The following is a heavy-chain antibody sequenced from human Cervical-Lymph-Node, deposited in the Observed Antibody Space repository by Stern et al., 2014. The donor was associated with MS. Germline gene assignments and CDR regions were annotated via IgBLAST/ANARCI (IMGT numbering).Heavy chain of an antibody. CDR2: ISNDGRNI. V-gene: IGHV3-11*01. J-gene: IGHJ6*02. CDR1: GFTFRGYY. Sequence: VQLVESGGGSVKAGGSLRLSCAASGFTFRGYYMSWIRQAPGKGLECLLYISNDGRNIYYADSVKGLFTGSRDNAKNSVYLQMNSLGVDDTALYYCARDYSNYGMDVWGQGTTVTVSS. CDR3: ARDYSNYGMDV.